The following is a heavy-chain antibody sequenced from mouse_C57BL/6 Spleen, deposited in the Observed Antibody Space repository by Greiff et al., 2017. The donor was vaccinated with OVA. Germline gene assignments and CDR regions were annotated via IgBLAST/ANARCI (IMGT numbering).Heavy chain of an antibody. D-gene: IGHD2-3*01. V-gene: IGHV1-82*01. CDR3: ASDGYYPYYFDY. Sequence: VQRVESGPELVKPGASVKISCKASGYAFSSSWMNWVKQRPGKGLEWIGRIYPGDGDTNYNGKFKGKATLTADKSSSTAYMQLSSLTSEDSAVYFCASDGYYPYYFDYWGQGTTLTVSS. CDR2: IYPGDGDT. CDR1: GYAFSSSW. J-gene: IGHJ2*01.